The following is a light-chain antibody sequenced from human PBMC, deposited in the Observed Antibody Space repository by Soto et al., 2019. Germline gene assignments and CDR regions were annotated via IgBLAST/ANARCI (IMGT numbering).Light chain of an antibody. CDR3: CSYTSGSTYV. CDR2: EVS. Sequence: QSVLTQAASGSGSPGQSITISCTGTSSDVGRYNLVTWYQHNPGKAPKLLIYEVSKWPSGVSNRFSGSKSGNTASLTIFGLQAEDEADYYCCSYTSGSTYVFGTGTKVTVL. V-gene: IGLV2-23*02. J-gene: IGLJ1*01. CDR1: SSDVGRYNL.